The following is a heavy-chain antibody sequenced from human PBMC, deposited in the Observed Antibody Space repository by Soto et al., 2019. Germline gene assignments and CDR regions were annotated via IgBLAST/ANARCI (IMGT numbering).Heavy chain of an antibody. CDR1: GFVFSDFQ. V-gene: IGHV3-21*01. Sequence: PXVSLILSSAASGFVFSDFQFNWVRQAPGGGLEWLSSITGTSAFTEYAESIEGRFTISRDNPNKLLFLHMDNLRPEDTAVYYCARDNLAFQGAFDLWGQGTLVTVSS. J-gene: IGHJ4*02. CDR3: ARDNLAFQGAFDL. D-gene: IGHD3-16*01. CDR2: ITGTSAFT.